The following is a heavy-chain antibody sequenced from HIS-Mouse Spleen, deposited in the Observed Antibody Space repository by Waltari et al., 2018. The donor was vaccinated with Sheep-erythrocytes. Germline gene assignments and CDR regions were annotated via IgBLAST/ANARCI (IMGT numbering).Heavy chain of an antibody. Sequence: QVQLVESGGGVVQPGRSLRLSCAASGFTFSSYGMHRVRQAPGKGLEWVAVISYDGSNKYYADSVKGRFTISRDNSKNTLYLQMNSLRAEDTAVYYCAKRGGYSNYYFDYWGQGTLVTVSS. CDR3: AKRGGYSNYYFDY. CDR2: ISYDGSNK. D-gene: IGHD4-4*01. J-gene: IGHJ4*02. CDR1: GFTFSSYG. V-gene: IGHV3-30*18.